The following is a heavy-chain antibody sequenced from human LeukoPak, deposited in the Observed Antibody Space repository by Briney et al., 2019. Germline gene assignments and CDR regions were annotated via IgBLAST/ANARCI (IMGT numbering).Heavy chain of an antibody. Sequence: SETLSLTCTVSGGSISSYYWTRIRQPPGKGLEWIGYIYYSGSTNYKPSLKSRVTISLDTSKNQFSLKLSSVTAADTAVYYCARGGTRIAAAGLDYWGQGTLVTVSS. V-gene: IGHV4-59*01. J-gene: IGHJ4*02. CDR2: IYYSGST. D-gene: IGHD6-13*01. CDR3: ARGGTRIAAAGLDY. CDR1: GGSISSYY.